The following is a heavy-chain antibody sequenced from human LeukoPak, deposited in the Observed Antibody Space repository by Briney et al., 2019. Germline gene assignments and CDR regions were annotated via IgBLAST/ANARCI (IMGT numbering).Heavy chain of an antibody. D-gene: IGHD3-10*01. CDR2: INSDGSST. J-gene: IGHJ4*02. CDR1: GFTFSSYW. CDR3: ARGARGSGPASDY. V-gene: IGHV3-74*01. Sequence: PGGSLRLSCAASGFTFSSYWMHWVRQAPGKGLVWVSRINSDGSSTNYADSVKGRFTISRDNAKNTLHLQMNSLRAEDTAVYCCARGARGSGPASDYWGQGTLVTVSS.